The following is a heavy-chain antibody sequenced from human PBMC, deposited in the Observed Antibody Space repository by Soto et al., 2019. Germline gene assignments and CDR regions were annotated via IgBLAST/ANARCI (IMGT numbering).Heavy chain of an antibody. CDR3: ARGRRRAAAGRYYYYGMDV. Sequence: SETLSLTCAVYGGSFSGYYWSWIRQPPGKGLEWIGEINHSGSTNYNPSLKSRVTMSVDTSKNQFSLKLSSVTAADTAVYYCARGRRRAAAGRYYYYGMDVWGQGTTVTVSS. CDR1: GGSFSGYY. V-gene: IGHV4-34*01. J-gene: IGHJ6*02. D-gene: IGHD6-13*01. CDR2: INHSGST.